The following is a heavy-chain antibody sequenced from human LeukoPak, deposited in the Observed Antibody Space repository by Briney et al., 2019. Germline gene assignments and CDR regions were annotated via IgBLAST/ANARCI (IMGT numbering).Heavy chain of an antibody. Sequence: ASVKVSCKASGHTFTSYGISWVRQAPGQGLEWMGWISAYNGNTNYAQKLQGRVTMTTDTSTSTAYMELRSLRSDDTAVYYCARVHCSGGSCHAAWFDPWGQGTLVTVSS. CDR1: GHTFTSYG. D-gene: IGHD2-15*01. J-gene: IGHJ5*02. V-gene: IGHV1-18*01. CDR2: ISAYNGNT. CDR3: ARVHCSGGSCHAAWFDP.